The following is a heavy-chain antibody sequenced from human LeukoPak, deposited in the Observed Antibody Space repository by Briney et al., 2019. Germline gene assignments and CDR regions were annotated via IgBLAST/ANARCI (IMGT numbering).Heavy chain of an antibody. V-gene: IGHV4-39*01. CDR1: GGSISRSSYY. CDR2: IYYSGST. D-gene: IGHD2-2*03. CDR3: AASSDWILYAFDI. J-gene: IGHJ3*02. Sequence: SETLSLTCTVSGGSISRSSYYWGWIRQPPGKGLEWIGSIYYSGSTYYNPSLKSRVTISVDTSKNQFSLKLSSVTAADTAVYYCAASSDWILYAFDIWGQGTMVAVSS.